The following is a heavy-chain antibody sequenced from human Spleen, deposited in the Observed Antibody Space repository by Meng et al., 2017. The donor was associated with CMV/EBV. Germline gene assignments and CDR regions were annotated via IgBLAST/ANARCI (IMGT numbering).Heavy chain of an antibody. V-gene: IGHV3-30*02. CDR2: MRSDGSDK. J-gene: IGHJ4*02. D-gene: IGHD6-13*01. CDR3: ARTATAAGTYYFDY. Sequence: GESLKISCAASGFTFSISGMHWVRQAPGKGLEWVAFMRSDGSDKCFADSVKGRFTISRDNSKNTLYLQMNSLRAEDTAVYYCARTATAAGTYYFDYWGQGTLVTVSS. CDR1: GFTFSISG.